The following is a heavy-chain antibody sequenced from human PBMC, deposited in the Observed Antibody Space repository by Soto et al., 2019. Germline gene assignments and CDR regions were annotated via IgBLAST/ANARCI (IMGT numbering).Heavy chain of an antibody. CDR3: ARDRIRSSSTDWPEWFDP. J-gene: IGHJ5*02. D-gene: IGHD2-2*01. CDR2: IHYSGST. V-gene: IGHV4-59*01. Sequence: ASETLSLTCTVSGGSISSYYWSWIRQPPGKGLEWIGYIHYSGSTNYNPSLKNRVTISLDTSKNQFSLKLNSVTAADTAVYYCARDRIRSSSTDWPEWFDPWGQGTLVTVSS. CDR1: GGSISSYY.